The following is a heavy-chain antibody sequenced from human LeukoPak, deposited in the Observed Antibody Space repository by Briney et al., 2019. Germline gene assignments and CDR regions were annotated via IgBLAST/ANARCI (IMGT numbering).Heavy chain of an antibody. J-gene: IGHJ5*01. CDR2: VYYGRTT. V-gene: IGHV4-34*01. CDR1: GGSFSGYY. CDR3: VRHDGRGGATMGAFDS. D-gene: IGHD5-12*01. Sequence: PSETLSLTCAVYGGSFSGYYWSWIRQSPGKGLEWIGSVYYGRTTYYNPSLDGRVTVSLDTSANQFSLRLNSVTAADTAVYYCVRHDGRGGATMGAFDSWGQGSLVTVSS.